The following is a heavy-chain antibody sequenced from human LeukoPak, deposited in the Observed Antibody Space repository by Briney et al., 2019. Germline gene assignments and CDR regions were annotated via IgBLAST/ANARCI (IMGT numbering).Heavy chain of an antibody. CDR3: ARDDYGSGSYYFDY. CDR2: INWNGGST. CDR1: GFTFDDYG. D-gene: IGHD3-10*01. J-gene: IGHJ4*02. Sequence: PGGSLRLSCAASGFTFDDYGMSWVRQAPGKGLEWVSGINWNGGSTGYADSVKGRFTISRDNAKNSLYLQMNSLRAEDTALYHCARDDYGSGSYYFDYWGQGTLVTVSS. V-gene: IGHV3-20*01.